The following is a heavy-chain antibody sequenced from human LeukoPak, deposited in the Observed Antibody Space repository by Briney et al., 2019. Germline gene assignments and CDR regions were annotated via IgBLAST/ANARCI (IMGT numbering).Heavy chain of an antibody. V-gene: IGHV1-18*01. Sequence: ASVKVSCKASGYTFTSYGISWVRQAPGQGLEWMGWISAYNGNTYYEQKLQGRVTMTRDTSTSTVYMELSSLRSEDTAVYYCVRAYNREAVAGTTYAPFDYWGQGTLVTVSS. CDR3: VRAYNREAVAGTTYAPFDY. D-gene: IGHD6-19*01. CDR1: GYTFTSYG. CDR2: ISAYNGNT. J-gene: IGHJ4*02.